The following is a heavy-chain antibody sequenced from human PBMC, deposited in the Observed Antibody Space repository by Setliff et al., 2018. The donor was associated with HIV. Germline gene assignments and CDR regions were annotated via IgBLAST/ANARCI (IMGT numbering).Heavy chain of an antibody. CDR3: ARAEQWLVIDAFDI. CDR2: IYTSGST. CDR1: GGSISSGSYY. J-gene: IGHJ3*02. V-gene: IGHV4-61*09. D-gene: IGHD6-19*01. Sequence: SETLSLTCTVSGGSISSGSYYWSWIRQPAGKGLEWIGHIYTSGSTNYNPSLKSRVTISVDTSKNQFSRKLSSVTAADTAVYYCARAEQWLVIDAFDIWGQGTMVTVSS.